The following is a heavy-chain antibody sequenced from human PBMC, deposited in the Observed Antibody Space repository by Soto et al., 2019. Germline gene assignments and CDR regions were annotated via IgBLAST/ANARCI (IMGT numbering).Heavy chain of an antibody. CDR3: TRDSYCSSTSRQGLDAFDI. V-gene: IGHV3-49*04. CDR1: VFTFGDYA. Sequence: SLRLSCTASVFTFGDYAMSCVRHAPGKWLEWVGFIRSKAYGGTTEYAASVKGRFTISRDDSKSIAYLQMNSLKTEDTAVYYCTRDSYCSSTSRQGLDAFDIWGQGTMVSVS. J-gene: IGHJ3*02. CDR2: IRSKAYGGTT. D-gene: IGHD2-2*01.